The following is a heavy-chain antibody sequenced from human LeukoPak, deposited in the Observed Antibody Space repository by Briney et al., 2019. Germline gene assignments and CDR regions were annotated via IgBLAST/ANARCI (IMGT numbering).Heavy chain of an antibody. J-gene: IGHJ5*02. CDR1: GGTFSSYA. CDR2: IIPILGIA. D-gene: IGHD3-3*01. CDR3: ARFRFLEWLAYNWFDP. Sequence: GASVKVSCKASGGTFSSYAISWVRQAPGQGLEWMGRIIPILGIANYAQKLQGRVTLTTDTSTSTAYMELRSLRSDDTAVYYCARFRFLEWLAYNWFDPWGQGTLVTVSS. V-gene: IGHV1-69*04.